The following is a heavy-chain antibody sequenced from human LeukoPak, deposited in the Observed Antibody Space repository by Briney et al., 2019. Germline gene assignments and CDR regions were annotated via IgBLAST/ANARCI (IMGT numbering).Heavy chain of an antibody. V-gene: IGHV3-48*03. Sequence: GVSLRLSCVASGFTLSSYQMHWVRQAPGKGLEWVSYIANSGGTILYAGSVKGRFTISRDDAKNSLYLQMNTLRVEDTAIYYCARETCGAFDYWGQGTLVTVSS. CDR3: ARETCGAFDY. CDR1: GFTLSSYQ. D-gene: IGHD4/OR15-4a*01. J-gene: IGHJ4*02. CDR2: IANSGGTI.